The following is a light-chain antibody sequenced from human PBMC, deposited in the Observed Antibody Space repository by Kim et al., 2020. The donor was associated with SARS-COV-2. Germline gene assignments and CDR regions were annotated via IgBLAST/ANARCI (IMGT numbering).Light chain of an antibody. V-gene: IGLV2-14*03. CDR1: GSAVGGYNY. CDR3: SSYTRSTTTYV. J-gene: IGLJ1*01. CDR2: GVS. Sequence: VTLSCAGTGSAVGGYNYCSWYQQHPGKAPKLMMYGVSNRPSGVSNRFSGSKSGNTASLTISGLQAEDEADYYCSSYTRSTTTYVFGTGTKVTVL.